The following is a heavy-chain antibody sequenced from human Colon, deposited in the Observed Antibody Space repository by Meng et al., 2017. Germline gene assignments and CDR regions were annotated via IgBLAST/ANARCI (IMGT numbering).Heavy chain of an antibody. V-gene: IGHV3-74*01. CDR2: INSDGSTI. Sequence: EEQLVGFGGGLVQPGGYLRLSCAASGFSFSSFWMHWVRQAPGKGLVWVSRINSDGSTINYADSVKGRFTISRDNFKNTVYLQVNSLRAEDTAIYYCAKGGSSGWYGGYYWGQGTLVTVSS. CDR3: AKGGSSGWYGGYY. CDR1: GFSFSSFW. J-gene: IGHJ4*02. D-gene: IGHD6-19*01.